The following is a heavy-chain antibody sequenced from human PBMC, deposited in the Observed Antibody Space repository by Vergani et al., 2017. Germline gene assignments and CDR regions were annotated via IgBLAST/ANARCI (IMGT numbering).Heavy chain of an antibody. CDR2: VYWNDDE. CDR3: VHRLGYFDWDGAFDV. V-gene: IGHV2-5*01. CDR1: GFSLTTGGEG. D-gene: IGHD3-9*01. Sequence: QITLRESGPTLVKPTQTLTLPCTFSGFSLTTGGEGVAWIRQPPGRALEWLAFVYWNDDERYSPSLKSRVTITKDTSKNEVILTMATMYPVDTATYYCVHRLGYFDWDGAFDVWGPGTMVTVSS. J-gene: IGHJ3*01.